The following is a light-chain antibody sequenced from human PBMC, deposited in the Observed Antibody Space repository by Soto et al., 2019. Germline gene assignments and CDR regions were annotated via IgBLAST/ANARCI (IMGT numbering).Light chain of an antibody. J-gene: IGKJ1*01. V-gene: IGKV1-5*01. CDR3: QQYNNWPPGT. Sequence: DIQMTQSPSTLSASVGDRVTITCRASQSISSWLAWYQQKPGKAPKLLIYAASSLQSGVPSRFSGSGSGTEFTLTISSLQSEDFAVYYCQQYNNWPPGTFGQGTKVDIK. CDR2: AAS. CDR1: QSISSW.